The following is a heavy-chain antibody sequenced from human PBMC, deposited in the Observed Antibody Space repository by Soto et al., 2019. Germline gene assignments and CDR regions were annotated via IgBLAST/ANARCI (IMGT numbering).Heavy chain of an antibody. CDR1: GYTFTSYA. D-gene: IGHD4-17*01. J-gene: IGHJ4*02. V-gene: IGHV1-3*01. CDR2: INAGYGNT. CDR3: ASSSTATTVYGY. Sequence: QVQLVQSGAEVKKPGASVKLSCKASGYTFTSYAMHWVRQAPGQRLEWMGWINAGYGNTEYSQKFQGRVTITRDTSASTGYMELSSLRSEDTAVYYCASSSTATTVYGYWGQGTLVTVS.